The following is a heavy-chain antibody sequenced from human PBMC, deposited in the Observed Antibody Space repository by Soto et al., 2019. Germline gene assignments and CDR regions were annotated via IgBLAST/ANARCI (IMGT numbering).Heavy chain of an antibody. CDR3: ARCHSDSSGPGYLDS. J-gene: IGHJ4*02. Sequence: QVRLVQSEAEVKKAGSSVKVSCKVSGGTFISDAVTWVRQAPGQGLEWMGGVIPMFPKANYAQKFQGRATISADKATSTVYMVLHSLKSEDTAVYYCARCHSDSSGPGYLDSWGQGTLVTV. D-gene: IGHD3-22*01. CDR2: VIPMFPKA. CDR1: GGTFISDA. V-gene: IGHV1-69*06.